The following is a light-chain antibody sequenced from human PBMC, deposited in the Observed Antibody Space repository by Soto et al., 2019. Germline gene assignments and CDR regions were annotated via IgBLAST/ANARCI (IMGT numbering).Light chain of an antibody. V-gene: IGKV3-11*01. CDR3: QQRSNWPRGT. CDR2: DAS. J-gene: IGKJ2*02. CDR1: QSVSSY. Sequence: EIVLTHSPATLSLSPGERATLSCRASQSVSSYLAWYQQKPGQAPRLLIYDASNRATGIPARFSGSGSGTDFTLTISSLEPEDFAVYYCQQRSNWPRGTFGQGTKLELK.